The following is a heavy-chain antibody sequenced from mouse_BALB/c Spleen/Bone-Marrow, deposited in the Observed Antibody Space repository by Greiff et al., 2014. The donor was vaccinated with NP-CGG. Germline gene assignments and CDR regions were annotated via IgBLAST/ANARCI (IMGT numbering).Heavy chain of an antibody. CDR3: AISCCGCCAFAY. CDR2: IDPANGST. V-gene: IGHV14-3*02. J-gene: IGHJ3*01. Sequence: EVQLVQSGAELVKPGASVKLSCTASGFNITGNYVHWVKLRPEQGLEWIGSIDPANGSTKYDEKFEGKATITADTSSNTAYLQLHSLNSEDNASYYCAISCCGCCAFAYWGQGTLVTVSA. CDR1: GFNITGNY.